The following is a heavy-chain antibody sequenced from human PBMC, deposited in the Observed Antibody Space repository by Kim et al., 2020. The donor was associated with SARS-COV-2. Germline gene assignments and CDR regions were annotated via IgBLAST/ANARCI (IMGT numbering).Heavy chain of an antibody. CDR1: GGSISRSAYY. V-gene: IGHV4-39*07. J-gene: IGHJ4*02. CDR3: ARVPKNWPFEY. CDR2: IYSSGKT. D-gene: IGHD1-1*01. Sequence: SETLSLTCTVSGGSISRSAYYWGWIRQPPGKGLEWIASIYSSGKTQYNPSFKSRAVISVDTSNNQLSLSLDSVTAADTAVYFCARVPKNWPFEYWGQGT.